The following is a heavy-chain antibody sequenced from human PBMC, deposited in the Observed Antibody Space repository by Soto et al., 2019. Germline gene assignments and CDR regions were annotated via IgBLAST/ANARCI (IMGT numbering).Heavy chain of an antibody. CDR2: ITGSGGNT. Sequence: VGSLRLSCAASGFTFSSYGMSWVRQAPGKGLEWVSTITGSGGNTYYADSVKGRFTISRDNSKNALYLQMNSLRADDTALYYCAKTYYYGSGGYYPDYWGQGTLVTVSS. D-gene: IGHD3-10*01. CDR3: AKTYYYGSGGYYPDY. CDR1: GFTFSSYG. V-gene: IGHV3-23*01. J-gene: IGHJ4*02.